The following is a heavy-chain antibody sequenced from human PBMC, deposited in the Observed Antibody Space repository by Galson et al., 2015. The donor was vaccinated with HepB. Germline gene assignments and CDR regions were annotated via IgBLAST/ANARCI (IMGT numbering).Heavy chain of an antibody. J-gene: IGHJ4*02. CDR2: IYSGGST. D-gene: IGHD3-10*01. V-gene: IGHV3-66*01. Sequence: SLRLSCAASGFTVSSNYMSWVRQAPGKGLEWVSVIYSGGSTYYADSVKGRFTISRDNSKNTLYLQMNSLRAEDTAVYYCARVALIWFGEPGGYFDYWGQGTLVTVSS. CDR1: GFTVSSNY. CDR3: ARVALIWFGEPGGYFDY.